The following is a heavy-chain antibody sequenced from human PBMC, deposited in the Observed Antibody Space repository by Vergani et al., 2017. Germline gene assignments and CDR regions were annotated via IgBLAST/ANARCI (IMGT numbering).Heavy chain of an antibody. Sequence: EVQLLESGGGLVKPGGSLRLSCAASGFTFSDHYMDWVRQAPGKGLEWVGRTRNKANSYTTEYAASVKGRFTISRDDSKNSLYRQMNSLKTEDTAVYYCARVSGYYDSSGNYYAFDIWGQGTMVTVSS. CDR1: GFTFSDHY. V-gene: IGHV3-72*01. D-gene: IGHD3-22*01. CDR2: TRNKANSYTT. J-gene: IGHJ3*02. CDR3: ARVSGYYDSSGNYYAFDI.